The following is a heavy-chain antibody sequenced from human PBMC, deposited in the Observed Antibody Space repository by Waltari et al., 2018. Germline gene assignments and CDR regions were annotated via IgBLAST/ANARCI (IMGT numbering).Heavy chain of an antibody. CDR2: IYPAGST. CDR3: ATARDEYTASVFFDH. D-gene: IGHD5-18*01. V-gene: IGHV3-66*02. CDR1: GLIVSSTP. Sequence: DVQLVESGVGLVHPGGSLRLSCAASGLIVSSTPMDWVRQAPGKGLDWVSVIYPAGSTYNADSVVGRFTISRDVSQNTLYLQMNNVRPEDTAIYYCATARDEYTASVFFDHWGQGTLVSVSS. J-gene: IGHJ4*02.